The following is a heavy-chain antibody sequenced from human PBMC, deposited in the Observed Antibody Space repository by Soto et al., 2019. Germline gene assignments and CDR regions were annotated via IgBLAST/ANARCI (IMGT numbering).Heavy chain of an antibody. CDR1: GGSISSSSYY. V-gene: IGHV4-39*01. CDR2: IYYSGST. Sequence: QLQLQESGPGLVKPSETLSLTCTVSGGSISSSSYYWGWIRQPPGKGLEWIGSIYYSGSTYYNPSLKSRVTISVDTSKNQFSLKLSSVTAADTAVYYCARHSLTGGSGSYYYENWFDPWGQGTLVTVSS. J-gene: IGHJ5*02. CDR3: ARHSLTGGSGSYYYENWFDP. D-gene: IGHD3-10*01.